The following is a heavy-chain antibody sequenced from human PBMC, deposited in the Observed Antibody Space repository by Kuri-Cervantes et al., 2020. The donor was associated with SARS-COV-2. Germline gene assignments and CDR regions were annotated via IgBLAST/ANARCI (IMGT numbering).Heavy chain of an antibody. CDR2: IDWDDDK. Sequence: SGPTLVKPTQTLTLTCTFSGFSLSTSGLGVGWIRQPPGKALEWLARIDWDDDKYYRTSLKTRLTISKDTSKNQVVLTMTNNDPVDTATYYCARFIAAAGTVDYWGQGTLVTVSS. V-gene: IGHV2-70*11. J-gene: IGHJ4*02. CDR1: GFSLSTSGLG. CDR3: ARFIAAAGTVDY. D-gene: IGHD6-13*01.